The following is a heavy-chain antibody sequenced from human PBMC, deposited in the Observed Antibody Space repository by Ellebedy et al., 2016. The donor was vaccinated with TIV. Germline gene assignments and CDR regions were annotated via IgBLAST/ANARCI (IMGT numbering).Heavy chain of an antibody. CDR1: GGTFSSYA. Sequence: ASVKVSCKASGGTFSSYAISWVRQAPGQGLEWMGGIIPIFGTANYAQKFQGRLTITADKSTSTAYMELSSLRSEDTAVYYCASTRGVIVGATIYYYYGMDVWGQGTTVTVSS. CDR3: ASTRGVIVGATIYYYYGMDV. CDR2: IIPIFGTA. V-gene: IGHV1-69*06. J-gene: IGHJ6*02. D-gene: IGHD1-26*01.